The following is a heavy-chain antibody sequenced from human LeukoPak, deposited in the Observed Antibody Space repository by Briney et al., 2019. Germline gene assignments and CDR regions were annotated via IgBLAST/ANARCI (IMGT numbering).Heavy chain of an antibody. CDR3: RRVIWQTGHSYPWRGDFFDY. CDR2: TIYSGST. Sequence: SETLSLTCTVSGGSVSSTAYSWGWIRQPPGKGLEWVGSTIYSGSTYYSPSLKSRVTISVDTSKNQFSLTLTSVTAADTAMYYCRRVIWQTGHSYPWRGDFFDYWGQGTLVTVLS. V-gene: IGHV4-39*07. J-gene: IGHJ4*02. CDR1: GGSVSSTAYS. D-gene: IGHD1-14*01.